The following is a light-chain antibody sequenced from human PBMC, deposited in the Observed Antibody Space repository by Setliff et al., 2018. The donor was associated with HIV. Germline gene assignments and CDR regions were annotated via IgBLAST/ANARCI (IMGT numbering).Light chain of an antibody. CDR1: NIGRKS. CDR3: QVWDSSGDHVV. CDR2: DDS. V-gene: IGLV3-21*03. J-gene: IGLJ2*01. Sequence: SYELTQPPSVSVAPGKTASITCGGNNIGRKSVHWYQQKPGQAPVLVVYDDSDRPSGIPERFSGSNSGNTATLTISRVEAGDEADYYCQVWDSSGDHVVFGGGTQLTVL.